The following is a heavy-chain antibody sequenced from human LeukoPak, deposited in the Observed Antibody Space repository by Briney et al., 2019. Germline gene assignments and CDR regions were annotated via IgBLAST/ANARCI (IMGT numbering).Heavy chain of an antibody. V-gene: IGHV3-66*01. Sequence: PGGSLRLSCAASGFTVSSNYMSWVRRAPGKGLEWVSVIYSGGSTYYADSVKGRFTISRDNSKNTLYLQMNSLRAEDTAVYYCAREKQQLAFSHWGQGTLVTVSS. D-gene: IGHD6-13*01. CDR3: AREKQQLAFSH. CDR1: GFTVSSNY. CDR2: IYSGGST. J-gene: IGHJ4*02.